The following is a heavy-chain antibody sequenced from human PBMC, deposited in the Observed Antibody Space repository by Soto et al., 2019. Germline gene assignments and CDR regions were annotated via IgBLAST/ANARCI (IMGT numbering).Heavy chain of an antibody. J-gene: IGHJ5*02. CDR1: GFTFSSYD. CDR2: ITTSGSYI. CDR3: VSSGTAPMLRHNWFDP. V-gene: IGHV3-21*01. D-gene: IGHD1-1*01. Sequence: EVQLGESGGGLVKPGGSLRLSCAASGFTFSSYDMNWVRQAPGKGLEYVSSITTSGSYIYYGDSVRGRFTISRDNAKNSLFLQMDSLRAEDTAVYYCVSSGTAPMLRHNWFDPWGQGTLVTVSS.